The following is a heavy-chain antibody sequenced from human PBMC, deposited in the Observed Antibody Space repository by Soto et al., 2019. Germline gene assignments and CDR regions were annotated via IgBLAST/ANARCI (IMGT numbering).Heavy chain of an antibody. CDR2: IYYSGST. V-gene: IGHV4-59*08. CDR3: ASLTTVTSYFGY. Sequence: PSETLSLTCTVSGGSISSYYWSWIRQPPGKGLEWIGYIYYSGSTNYNPSLKSRVTISVDTSKNQFSLKLSSVTAANTAVYYCASLTTVTSYFGYWGQGTLVTVS. CDR1: GGSISSYY. J-gene: IGHJ4*02. D-gene: IGHD4-17*01.